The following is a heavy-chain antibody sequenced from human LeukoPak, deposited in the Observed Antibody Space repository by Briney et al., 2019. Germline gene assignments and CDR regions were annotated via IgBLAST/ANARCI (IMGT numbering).Heavy chain of an antibody. CDR1: GFTFSSYA. CDR2: ISGSGGST. J-gene: IGHJ4*02. Sequence: GGSLRLSCAASGFTFSSYAMSWVRQAPGKGLEWVSAISGSGGSTYYADSVKGRFTISRDNSKNTLYLQMNSLRAEDTAVYYCAKMGPKYSYGLFNQRLYYFDYWGQGTLVTVSS. D-gene: IGHD5-18*01. V-gene: IGHV3-23*01. CDR3: AKMGPKYSYGLFNQRLYYFDY.